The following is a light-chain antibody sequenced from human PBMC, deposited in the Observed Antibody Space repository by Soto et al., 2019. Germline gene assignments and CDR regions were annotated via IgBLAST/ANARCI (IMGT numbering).Light chain of an antibody. CDR2: GAS. CDR3: QQYNNWPPSIT. Sequence: EIVMTQSPATLSVSPGERATLSCRASQSVSSNLAWYQQKPGQAPRLLIYGASTRATGIPARFSGSGSGTEFTXTXSXLQXXXXAVYYCQQYNNWPPSITFGQGTRLEIK. V-gene: IGKV3-15*01. J-gene: IGKJ5*01. CDR1: QSVSSN.